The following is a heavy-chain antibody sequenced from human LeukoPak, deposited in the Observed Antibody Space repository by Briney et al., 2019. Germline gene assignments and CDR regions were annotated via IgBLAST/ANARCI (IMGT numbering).Heavy chain of an antibody. CDR2: TYYRSKWYN. V-gene: IGHV6-1*01. CDR3: ASSYDYVWGSYRYTFDY. CDR1: GDSVSSNSAA. D-gene: IGHD3-16*02. Sequence: SQTLSLTCAISGDSVSSNSAAWNWIRQSPSRGLEWLGRTYYRSKWYNDYAVSVKSRITINPDTSKNQFSLQLNSVTPEDTAVYYCASSYDYVWGSYRYTFDYWGQGTLATVSS. J-gene: IGHJ4*02.